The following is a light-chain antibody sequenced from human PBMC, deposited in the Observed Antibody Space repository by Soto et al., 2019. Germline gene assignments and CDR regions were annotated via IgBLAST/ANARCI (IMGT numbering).Light chain of an antibody. Sequence: DIQMNQSPSSLSASVVDRVTITCRASQGIYNYLAWYQHKPVKAPKLLIYAASTLEAGVPSRFSGSESETDLTLTISSLQPEDVATYYCHKYNSALLTFGQGTRLEIK. J-gene: IGKJ5*01. V-gene: IGKV1-27*01. CDR1: QGIYNY. CDR3: HKYNSALLT. CDR2: AAS.